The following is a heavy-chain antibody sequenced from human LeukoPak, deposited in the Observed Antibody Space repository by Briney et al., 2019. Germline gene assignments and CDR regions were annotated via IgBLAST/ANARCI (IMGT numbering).Heavy chain of an antibody. CDR1: GGSISSGGYY. CDR3: ARDAQPGYSGYDPNWYFDL. CDR2: IYYSGST. V-gene: IGHV4-31*03. J-gene: IGHJ2*01. Sequence: SETLSLTRTVSGGSISSGGYYWSWIRQHPGKGLEWIGYIYYSGSTYYNPSLKSRVTISVDTSKNQFSLKLSSVTAADTAVYYCARDAQPGYSGYDPNWYFDLWGRGTLVTVSS. D-gene: IGHD5-12*01.